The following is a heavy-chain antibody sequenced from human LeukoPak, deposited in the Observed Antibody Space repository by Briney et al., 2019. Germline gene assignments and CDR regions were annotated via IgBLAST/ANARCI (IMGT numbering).Heavy chain of an antibody. V-gene: IGHV3-7*01. J-gene: IGHJ4*02. D-gene: IGHD4-23*01. CDR1: GFTFSSYW. CDR3: AKVAESGISPTDY. Sequence: PGGSLRLSCAASGFTFSSYWMSWVRQAPGKGLEWVANIKQDGSEKYYVDSVKGRFTVSRDNAKNSLYLQMNSLRVEDTAMYYCAKVAESGISPTDYWGQGTLVTVSS. CDR2: IKQDGSEK.